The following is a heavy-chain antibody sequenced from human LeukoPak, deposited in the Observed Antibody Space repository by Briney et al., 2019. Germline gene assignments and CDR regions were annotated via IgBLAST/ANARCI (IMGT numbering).Heavy chain of an antibody. D-gene: IGHD4-11*01. Sequence: SETLSLTCTLSGGSISSYYWNWIRQPPGKGLEWIGYIYYTGSTRYNPSLESRVTISIDTSRNQFSLRLTSVTAADTAAYYCARRGFSNHYFNYWGQGILVTVSS. CDR3: ARRGFSNHYFNY. V-gene: IGHV4-59*08. CDR2: IYYTGST. CDR1: GGSISSYY. J-gene: IGHJ4*02.